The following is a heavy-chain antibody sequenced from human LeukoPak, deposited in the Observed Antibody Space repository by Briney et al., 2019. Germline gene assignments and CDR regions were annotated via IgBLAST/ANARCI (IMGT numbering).Heavy chain of an antibody. D-gene: IGHD1-26*01. V-gene: IGHV4-39*03. CDR2: IYHSGST. CDR3: DRDEGMGEGFDL. Sequence: SETLSLTCTVSGGSISSSSYYWGWIRQPPGKGLEWIGSIYHSGSTYYNPSLKSRVTISVDTSKNQFSLKMTSVTAADTAVYYCDRDEGMGEGFDLWGQGTMVTVSS. CDR1: GGSISSSSYY. J-gene: IGHJ3*01.